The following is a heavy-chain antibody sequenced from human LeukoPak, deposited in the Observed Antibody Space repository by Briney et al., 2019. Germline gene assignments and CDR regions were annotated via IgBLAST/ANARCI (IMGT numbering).Heavy chain of an antibody. CDR2: ISYDGSNK. Sequence: GSLRLSCAASGFTFSSYAMHWVRQAPGKGLEWVAVISYDGSNKYYADSVKGRFTISRDNSKNTLYLQMNSLRAEDTAVYYCARNERYFDYWGQGTLVTVSS. J-gene: IGHJ4*02. CDR1: GFTFSSYA. CDR3: ARNERYFDY. V-gene: IGHV3-30-3*01. D-gene: IGHD1-1*01.